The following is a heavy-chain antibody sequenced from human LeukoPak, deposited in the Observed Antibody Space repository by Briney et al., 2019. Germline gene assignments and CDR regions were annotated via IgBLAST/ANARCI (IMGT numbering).Heavy chain of an antibody. Sequence: GGSLRLSCAGSGFIFNNYAMHWVRQAPGKGLEWVSGISWNSGSIGYADSVKGRFTISRDNAKNSLYLQMNSLRAEDTALYYCAKDINLDVWGQGTTVTVSS. CDR2: ISWNSGSI. V-gene: IGHV3-9*01. CDR1: GFIFNNYA. D-gene: IGHD5-24*01. CDR3: AKDINLDV. J-gene: IGHJ6*02.